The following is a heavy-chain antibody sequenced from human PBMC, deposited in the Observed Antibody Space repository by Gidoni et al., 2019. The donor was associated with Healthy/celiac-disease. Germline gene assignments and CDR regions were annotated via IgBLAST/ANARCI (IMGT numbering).Heavy chain of an antibody. CDR2: ISSNGGST. D-gene: IGHD4-4*01. V-gene: IGHV3-64*01. CDR3: ARSSTHKDAFDI. Sequence: EVQLVESGGGLVQPGGSLRLSCAAPGFTFSSYAMHWVRQAPGKGLEYVSAISSNGGSTYYANSVKGRFTISRDNSKNTLYLQMGSLRAEDMAVYYCARSSTHKDAFDIWGQGTMVTVSS. CDR1: GFTFSSYA. J-gene: IGHJ3*02.